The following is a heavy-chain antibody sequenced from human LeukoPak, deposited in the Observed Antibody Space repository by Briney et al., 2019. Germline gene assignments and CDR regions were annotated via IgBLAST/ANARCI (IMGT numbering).Heavy chain of an antibody. D-gene: IGHD4-17*01. CDR2: ISSSSSYI. CDR1: GFTFSSYS. Sequence: GGSLRLSCAASGFTFSSYSMNWVRQAPGKGLEWVSSISSSSSYIYYADSVKGRFTISRDNAKNSLYLQMNSLRAEDTAVYYCARGSTVTRDYYYYGMDVWGQGTTVTVSS. J-gene: IGHJ6*02. V-gene: IGHV3-21*01. CDR3: ARGSTVTRDYYYYGMDV.